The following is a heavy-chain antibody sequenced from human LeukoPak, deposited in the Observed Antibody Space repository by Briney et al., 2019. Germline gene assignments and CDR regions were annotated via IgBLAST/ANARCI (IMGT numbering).Heavy chain of an antibody. CDR3: ARGVYIAAAQYGY. V-gene: IGHV4-59*01. CDR2: IYYSGTT. J-gene: IGHJ4*02. CDR1: GGSISSYY. Sequence: SETLSLTCTVSGGSISSYYWSWIRQPPGKGLEWIGYIYYSGTTNYNPSLKSRVTISVDTSKNQFPLKLSSVTAADSAVYYCARGVYIAAAQYGYWGQGTLVTVSS. D-gene: IGHD6-13*01.